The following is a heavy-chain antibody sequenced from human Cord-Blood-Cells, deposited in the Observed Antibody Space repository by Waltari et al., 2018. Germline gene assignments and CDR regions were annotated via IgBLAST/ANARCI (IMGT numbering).Heavy chain of an antibody. CDR1: GFTFSSYS. CDR3: ARGGGSSWYWFDP. J-gene: IGHJ5*02. Sequence: EVQLVESGGGLVKPGGSLRLSCAASGFTFSSYSMNWVRQAPGKGLEWVSSISSSSSYICYADSVKGRFTISRDNAKNSLYLQMNSLRAEDTAVYYCARGGGSSWYWFDPWGQGTLVTVSS. V-gene: IGHV3-21*01. D-gene: IGHD6-13*01. CDR2: ISSSSSYI.